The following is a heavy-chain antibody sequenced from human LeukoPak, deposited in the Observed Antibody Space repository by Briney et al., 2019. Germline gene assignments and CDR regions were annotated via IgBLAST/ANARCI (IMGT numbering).Heavy chain of an antibody. CDR1: GFTFSSYW. CDR2: INSDGSST. D-gene: IGHD1-26*01. J-gene: IGHJ5*02. Sequence: GGSLRLSCAASGFTFSSYWMHWVRQVPGKGLVWVSRINSDGSSTSYADSVKGRFTISRDNAKNTLYLQMNSLRAEGTAVYYCARVVGATTYWFDRWGQGNLVTVSS. V-gene: IGHV3-74*01. CDR3: ARVVGATTYWFDR.